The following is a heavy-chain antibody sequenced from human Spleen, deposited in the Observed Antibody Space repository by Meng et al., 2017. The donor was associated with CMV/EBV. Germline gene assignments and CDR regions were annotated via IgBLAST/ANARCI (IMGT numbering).Heavy chain of an antibody. CDR3: ARVAYNGYNGPFDY. CDR2: MNPNSGKT. D-gene: IGHD5-24*01. V-gene: IGHV1-8*01. J-gene: IGHJ4*02. CDR1: GYTFSNYD. Sequence: ASVKVSCKASGYTFSNYDINWVRQANGQGLEWMGWMNPNSGKTGYAQKFQGRVTMTTNTSTRTVYMELSSLRFEDTAVYYCARVAYNGYNGPFDYWGQGTLVTVSS.